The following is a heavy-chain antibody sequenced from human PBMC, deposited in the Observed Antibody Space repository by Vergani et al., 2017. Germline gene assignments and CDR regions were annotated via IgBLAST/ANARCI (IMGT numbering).Heavy chain of an antibody. D-gene: IGHD5-18*01. CDR1: GFTVSSNS. V-gene: IGHV3-21*01. CDR2: ISSSSSYI. J-gene: IGHJ6*02. Sequence: EVQLVESGGGLVKPGGSLRLSCAASGFTVSSNSMNWVRQAPGKGLEWVSSISSSSSYIYYADSVTGRFTISRDNAKNSLYLQMNSLRAEDTAAYYCAGYRDIHLWSPSSMDVWGQGTTVTVSS. CDR3: AGYRDIHLWSPSSMDV.